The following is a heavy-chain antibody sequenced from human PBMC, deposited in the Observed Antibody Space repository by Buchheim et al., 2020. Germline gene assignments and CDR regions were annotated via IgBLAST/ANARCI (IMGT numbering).Heavy chain of an antibody. D-gene: IGHD6-19*01. V-gene: IGHV3-74*01. CDR2: ISADESST. CDR1: GFTFSSYW. J-gene: IGHJ4*02. Sequence: EVQLVESGGGLVQPGGSLSLSCTASGFTFSSYWMHWVRQAPGKGLVWVSRISADESSTYYADSVKGRFTISRDNAKTTLFLQINSLRADDTAVYYFARALSGGSAYWGQGTL. CDR3: ARALSGGSAY.